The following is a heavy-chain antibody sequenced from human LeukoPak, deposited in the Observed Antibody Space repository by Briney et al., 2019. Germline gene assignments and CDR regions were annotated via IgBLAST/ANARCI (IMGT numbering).Heavy chain of an antibody. J-gene: IGHJ3*02. CDR3: ARLGFGGYDAFDI. Sequence: SVKVSCKASVYTFFHYYIHWVRPAPGQGPERRGWINPNSGGTNYAQKFQGRVAMTRDTSISTAYMELSRLRSDDTALYYCARLGFGGYDAFDIWGQGRMVAVSS. V-gene: IGHV1-2*02. CDR1: VYTFFHYY. CDR2: INPNSGGT. D-gene: IGHD2-15*01.